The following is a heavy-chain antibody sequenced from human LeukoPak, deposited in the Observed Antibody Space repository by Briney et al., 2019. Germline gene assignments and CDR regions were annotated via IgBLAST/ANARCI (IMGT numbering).Heavy chain of an antibody. CDR3: TTFSMIVVVITD. Sequence: GWSLRLSCAASGFTFSNAWMSWVRQAPGKGLEWVGRIKSKTDGGTTDYAAPVKGRFTISRDDSKNTLYLQMNSLKTEDTAVYYCTTFSMIVVVITDWGQGTLVTVSS. D-gene: IGHD3-22*01. CDR2: IKSKTDGGTT. V-gene: IGHV3-15*01. J-gene: IGHJ4*02. CDR1: GFTFSNAW.